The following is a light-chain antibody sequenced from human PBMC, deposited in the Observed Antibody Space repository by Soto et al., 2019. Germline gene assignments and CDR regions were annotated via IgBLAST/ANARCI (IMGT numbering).Light chain of an antibody. CDR1: QSVTSSY. J-gene: IGKJ5*01. CDR3: QKYNKWPPIS. Sequence: PGHRASLSCRAIQSVTSSYLAWYQQKPGQALRLLTYGAYSRATGIPDRFSGSGSGTDFTLTISRLESEVFAVYYCQKYNKWPPISLCQGRGL. CDR2: GAY. V-gene: IGKV3-20*01.